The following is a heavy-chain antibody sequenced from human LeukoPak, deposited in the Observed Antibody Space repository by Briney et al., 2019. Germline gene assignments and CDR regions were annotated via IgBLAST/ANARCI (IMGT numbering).Heavy chain of an antibody. CDR1: GLTFSGYE. D-gene: IGHD3-10*01. CDR2: IKTDGSYS. CDR3: GREGVPDGLN. Sequence: PGGSLRLSCAASGLTFSGYEMNWVRQAPGTGLVWVARIKTDGSYSEYADSVKGRFTISRDNAKNTLSLQMNSLRAEDTAVYYCGREGVPDGLNWGQGSLVTVSS. V-gene: IGHV3-74*03. J-gene: IGHJ4*02.